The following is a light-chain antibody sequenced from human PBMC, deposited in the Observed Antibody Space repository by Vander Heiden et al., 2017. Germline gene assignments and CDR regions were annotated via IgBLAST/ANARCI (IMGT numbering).Light chain of an antibody. CDR2: DVT. Sequence: QSALTQPRSVSGSPGQSVTISCTGTSSDVGGYNYVSWYQQHPGKAPKLMIYDVTKRPSGFPDRFSGSKSGNTASLTISGLQAEDEADYYCCSYAGSHTSLYVFGTGTKVTVL. J-gene: IGLJ1*01. CDR3: CSYAGSHTSLYV. V-gene: IGLV2-11*01. CDR1: SSDVGGYNY.